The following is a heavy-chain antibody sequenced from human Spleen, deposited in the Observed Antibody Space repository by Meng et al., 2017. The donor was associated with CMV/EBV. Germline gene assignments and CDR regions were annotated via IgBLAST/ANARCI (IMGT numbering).Heavy chain of an antibody. D-gene: IGHD2-2*01. CDR3: ARAPIYCSSTRCSFYYYYGMDV. CDR2: IIPMLGTA. CDR1: GGTFSSYA. J-gene: IGHJ6*02. V-gene: IGHV1-69*05. Sequence: SVNVTCKASGGTFSSYAISWGRQAPGQGLEGMGEIIPMLGTANYAQQFQGRVTSTTDESTNTAYMELSSLGYEDTAVYYCARAPIYCSSTRCSFYYYYGMDVWGQGTTVTVSS.